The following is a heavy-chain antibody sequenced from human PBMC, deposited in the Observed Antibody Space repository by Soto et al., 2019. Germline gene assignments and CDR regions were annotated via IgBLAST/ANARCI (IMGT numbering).Heavy chain of an antibody. CDR3: ARDQVVGEIFGVVPLPPARRYYYYGMDV. Sequence: GASVKVSCKASGYTFTSYYMHWVRQAPGQGLEWMGIINPSGGSTSYAQKFQGRVTMTRDTSTSTVYMELSSLRSEDTAVYYCARDQVVGEIFGVVPLPPARRYYYYGMDVWGQGTTVTVS. CDR2: INPSGGST. V-gene: IGHV1-46*01. D-gene: IGHD3-3*01. J-gene: IGHJ6*02. CDR1: GYTFTSYY.